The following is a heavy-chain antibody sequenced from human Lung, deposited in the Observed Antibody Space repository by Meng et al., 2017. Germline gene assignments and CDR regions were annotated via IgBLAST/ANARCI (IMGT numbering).Heavy chain of an antibody. CDR1: GGSFSDYY. Sequence: GRLQQWGSGRLKPSETLSLTGVVSGGSFSDYYWSWIRQPPGKGLEWIGEINHSGSTNYNPSLESRATISVDTSQNNLSLKLSSVTAADSAVYYCARGPTTMAHDFDYWGQGTLVTVSS. D-gene: IGHD4-11*01. J-gene: IGHJ4*02. CDR2: INHSGST. CDR3: ARGPTTMAHDFDY. V-gene: IGHV4-34*01.